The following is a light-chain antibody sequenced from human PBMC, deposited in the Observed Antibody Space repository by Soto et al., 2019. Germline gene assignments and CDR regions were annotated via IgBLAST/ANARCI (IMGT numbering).Light chain of an antibody. Sequence: SARERTTLSCSASQSVTTSLAWYQQNPGQAPRLLIYGASSRATGIPDRFSGSGSGTEFTLTICSLHPDDFPTYSFVQYISWCTFAHGTKVDI. V-gene: IGKV3D-15*01. J-gene: IGKJ1*01. CDR2: GAS. CDR1: QSVTTS. CDR3: VQYISWCT.